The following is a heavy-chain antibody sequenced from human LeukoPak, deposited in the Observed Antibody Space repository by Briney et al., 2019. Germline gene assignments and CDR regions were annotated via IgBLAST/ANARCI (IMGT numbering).Heavy chain of an antibody. D-gene: IGHD3-22*01. CDR1: GFTFSSYE. CDR3: AKDAHYYDSSGHYFSDRTD. Sequence: GGSLRLSCAASGFTFSSYEMNWVRQAPGKGLEWVSYIRSYDSTIYYADSVKGRFTISRDNAKNSLYLQMNSLRAEDTAVYYCAKDAHYYDSSGHYFSDRTDWGQGTLVTVSS. CDR2: IRSYDSTI. V-gene: IGHV3-48*03. J-gene: IGHJ4*02.